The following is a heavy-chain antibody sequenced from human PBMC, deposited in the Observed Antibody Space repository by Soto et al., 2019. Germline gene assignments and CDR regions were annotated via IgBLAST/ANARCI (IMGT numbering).Heavy chain of an antibody. CDR2: INPSGGST. J-gene: IGHJ6*02. CDR1: GYTFPSCY. CDR3: ARTIARYYYYGMDV. Sequence: ASVKVSCKASGYTFPSCYMHWVRQAPGQGLEWMGIINPSGGSTSYAQKFQGRVTMTREKSTSTVYMELSSLRSGDTAEYYCARTIARYYYYGMDVWGQETTVTVSS. D-gene: IGHD3-3*01. V-gene: IGHV1-46*01.